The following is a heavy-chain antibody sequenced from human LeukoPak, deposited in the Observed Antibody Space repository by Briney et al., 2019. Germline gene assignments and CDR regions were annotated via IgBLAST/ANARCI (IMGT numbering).Heavy chain of an antibody. J-gene: IGHJ4*02. Sequence: GGSLRLSCAASGFTFSDYYMSWIRQAPGKGLECLSYISGSGSDINYVDSVKGRFTVSRDNAKNSLYLQMNSLRAEDTAVYYCVKTARHHDYWGQGTLVTVSP. CDR1: GFTFSDYY. V-gene: IGHV3-11*01. CDR2: ISGSGSDI. CDR3: VKTARHHDY.